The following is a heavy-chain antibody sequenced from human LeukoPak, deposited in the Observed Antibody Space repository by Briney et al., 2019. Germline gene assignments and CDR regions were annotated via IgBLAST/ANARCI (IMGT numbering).Heavy chain of an antibody. CDR1: GGSISSGDYY. CDR2: IYYSGST. V-gene: IGHV4-30-4*01. CDR3: ARGGSYSYSDY. D-gene: IGHD5-18*01. J-gene: IGHJ4*02. Sequence: SETLSLTCTVSGGSISSGDYYWSWIRQPPGKGLEWIGYIYYSGSTYYNPSLKSRVTISVDTSKNQFSLKLSSVTAADTAVYYCARGGSYSYSDYWGQGTLVIVSS.